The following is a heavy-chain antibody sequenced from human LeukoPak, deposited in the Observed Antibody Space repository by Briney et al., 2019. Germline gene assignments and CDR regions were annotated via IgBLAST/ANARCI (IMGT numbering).Heavy chain of an antibody. V-gene: IGHV3-9*01. CDR3: AKDSSGYYNYFDY. D-gene: IGHD3-22*01. Sequence: GGSLRLPCAASGFTFDDYAMHWVRQAPGKGLEWVSGISWNSGSIGYADSVKGRFTISRDNAKNSLYLQMNSLRAEDTALYYCAKDSSGYYNYFDYWGQGTLVTVSS. CDR1: GFTFDDYA. CDR2: ISWNSGSI. J-gene: IGHJ4*02.